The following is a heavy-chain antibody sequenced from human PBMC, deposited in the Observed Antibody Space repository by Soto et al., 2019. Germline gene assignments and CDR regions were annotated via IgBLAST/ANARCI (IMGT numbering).Heavy chain of an antibody. CDR2: IYYSGST. V-gene: IGHV4-31*02. J-gene: IGHJ4*02. CDR3: ARSGYSYGPNPLLY. Sequence: TLSLPWTVSGGTIISGGYYWSWIRKHPGKGLEWIGYIYYSGSTYYNPSLKSRVTISVDTSKNQFSLKLSSVTAADTAVYYCARSGYSYGPNPLLYWGQGTLVTVSS. CDR1: GGTIISGGYY. D-gene: IGHD5-18*01.